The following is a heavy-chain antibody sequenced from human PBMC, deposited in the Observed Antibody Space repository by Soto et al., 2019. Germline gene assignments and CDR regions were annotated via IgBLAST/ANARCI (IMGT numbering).Heavy chain of an antibody. CDR1: GFTFSSYA. Sequence: QVQLVESGGGVVQPGRSLRLSCAASGFTFSSYAMHWVRQAPGKGLEWVAVISYDGSNKYYADSVKGRFTISRDNSKNTLYLQMNSLRAEDTAVYYCARERPDTAMAHIFDYWGQGTLVTVSS. J-gene: IGHJ4*02. V-gene: IGHV3-30-3*01. CDR3: ARERPDTAMAHIFDY. D-gene: IGHD5-18*01. CDR2: ISYDGSNK.